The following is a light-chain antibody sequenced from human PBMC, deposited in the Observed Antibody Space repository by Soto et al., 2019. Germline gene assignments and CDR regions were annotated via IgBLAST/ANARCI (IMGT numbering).Light chain of an antibody. CDR2: DAS. J-gene: IGKJ5*01. V-gene: IGKV1-13*02. CDR1: QGISSA. Sequence: AIQLTQSPSSLSASVGDRVTITCRASQGISSALAWYQLKPGKAPKLLIYDASNLQSGVPSRFSGSGSGTDFTLTISSLQPEDFATDYCQQFNSYPAITFGQGTRLEIK. CDR3: QQFNSYPAIT.